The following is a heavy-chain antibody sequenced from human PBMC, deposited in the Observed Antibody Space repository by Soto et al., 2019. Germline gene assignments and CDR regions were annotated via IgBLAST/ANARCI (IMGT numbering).Heavy chain of an antibody. V-gene: IGHV3-9*01. J-gene: IGHJ3*02. D-gene: IGHD2-2*01. CDR1: GFTFDDYA. Sequence: VQLVESGGGLVQPGRSLRLSCAASGFTFDDYAMHWVRQAPGKGLEWVSGISWNSGSIGYADSVKGGFTISRDNAKNSLYLQMNSLRAEDTALYYCAKDLGYCSRTSCSGHFDIWGQGTMVTVSS. CDR3: AKDLGYCSRTSCSGHFDI. CDR2: ISWNSGSI.